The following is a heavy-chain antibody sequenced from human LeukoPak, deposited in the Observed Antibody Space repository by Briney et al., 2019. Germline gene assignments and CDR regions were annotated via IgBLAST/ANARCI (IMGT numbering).Heavy chain of an antibody. J-gene: IGHJ5*02. Sequence: PSETLPLTCTVSGGSISSSSYYWGWIRQPPGKGLEWIGSIYYSGSTYYNPSLKSRVTISVDTSKNQFSLKLSSVTAADAAVYYCARGANWFDPWGQGTLVTVSS. CDR2: IYYSGST. CDR3: ARGANWFDP. CDR1: GGSISSSSYY. V-gene: IGHV4-39*01.